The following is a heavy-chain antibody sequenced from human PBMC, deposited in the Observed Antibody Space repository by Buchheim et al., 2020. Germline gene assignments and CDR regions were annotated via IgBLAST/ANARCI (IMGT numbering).Heavy chain of an antibody. V-gene: IGHV1-3*01. CDR3: ARGDDYSDH. CDR1: GYTFTLYA. Sequence: QVQLVQSGAEVKRPGASVKISCKAFGYTFTLYAMHWVRQAPGQRLEWMGWIDADSGNTKYSQDFQDRVTISRDKSATIVYMELSSLTFEDTAVYFCARGDDYSDHWGQGTL. J-gene: IGHJ4*02. CDR2: IDADSGNT.